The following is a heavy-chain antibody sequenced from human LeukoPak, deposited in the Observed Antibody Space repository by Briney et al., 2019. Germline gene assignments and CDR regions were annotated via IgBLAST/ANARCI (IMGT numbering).Heavy chain of an antibody. J-gene: IGHJ3*02. Sequence: ASVKVSCKASGYTFTSYAMNWVRQAPGQGLEWMGWINTNTGNPAYAQGFTGRFVFSLDTSVSTAYLQISSLKAEDTAVYYCAVAVPPRENAFDIWGQGTMVTASS. CDR2: INTNTGNP. CDR1: GYTFTSYA. CDR3: AVAVPPRENAFDI. D-gene: IGHD6-19*01. V-gene: IGHV7-4-1*02.